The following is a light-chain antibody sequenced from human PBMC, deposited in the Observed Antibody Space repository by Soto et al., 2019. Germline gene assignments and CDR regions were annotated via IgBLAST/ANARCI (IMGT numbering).Light chain of an antibody. CDR2: GAS. CDR3: HQYTNMPPWT. CDR1: QSVNNN. J-gene: IGKJ1*01. V-gene: IGKV3-15*01. Sequence: EIVMTQSPPTLSLSPGERATLSCRASQSVNNNLAWYQQRPGQPPRLLIYGASTRATGIPARFSGSGSGTEFALTINSLQSEDFAVYYCHQYTNMPPWTFGQGTKVQIK.